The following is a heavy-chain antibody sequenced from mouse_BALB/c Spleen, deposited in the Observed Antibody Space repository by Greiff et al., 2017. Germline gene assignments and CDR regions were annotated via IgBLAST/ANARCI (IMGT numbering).Heavy chain of an antibody. Sequence: EVQLQESGGGLVQPGGSMKLSCVASGFTFSNYWMNWVRQSPEKGLEWVDEIRLKSNNYATHYAESVKGRFTISRDDSKSSVYLQMNNLRAEDTGIYYCTSFAYWGQGTLVTVSA. CDR1: GFTFSNYW. CDR3: TSFAY. CDR2: IRLKSNNYAT. J-gene: IGHJ3*01. V-gene: IGHV6-6*02.